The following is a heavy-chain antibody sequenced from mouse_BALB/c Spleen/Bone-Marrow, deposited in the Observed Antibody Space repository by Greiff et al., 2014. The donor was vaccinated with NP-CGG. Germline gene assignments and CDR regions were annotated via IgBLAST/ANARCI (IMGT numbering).Heavy chain of an antibody. CDR1: GFSLTSYG. V-gene: IGHV2-9*02. Sequence: VKLMESGPGLVAPSQSLSITCTVSGFSLTSYGVYWARQPPGKGLEWLGVIWAGGSTNYNSALMSRLSISKDNSKSQVFLKMXXXXXXXXXXXXXARVYXSSYDPYYYAMDYWGQGTSVTVSS. CDR2: IWAGGST. D-gene: IGHD1-1*01. J-gene: IGHJ4*01. CDR3: ARVYXSSYDPYYYAMDY.